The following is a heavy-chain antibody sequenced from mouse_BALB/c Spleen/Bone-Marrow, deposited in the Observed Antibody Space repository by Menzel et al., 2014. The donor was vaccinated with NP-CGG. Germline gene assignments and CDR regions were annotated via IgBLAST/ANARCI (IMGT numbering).Heavy chain of an antibody. J-gene: IGHJ2*01. CDR2: IWAGGIT. V-gene: IGHV2-9*02. CDR1: EFSLTTYG. D-gene: IGHD1-2*01. CDR3: ARGLRLRDYFDY. Sequence: QVQLKHSGPGLVAPSQSLSITCTVSEFSLTTYGVHWVRQPPGKGLEWLGVIWAGGITNYNSALMSRLSISKDNSKSQVFLKMNSLQTDDTAMYYCARGLRLRDYFDYWGQGTTLTVSS.